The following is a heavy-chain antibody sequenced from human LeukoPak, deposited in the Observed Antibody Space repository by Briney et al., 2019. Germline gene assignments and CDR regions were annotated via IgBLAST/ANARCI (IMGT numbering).Heavy chain of an antibody. V-gene: IGHV4-39*01. CDR3: ARGPHPGGAGYNLIDH. J-gene: IGHJ4*02. CDR2: ISYRGST. Sequence: SETLSLTCTVSGGSISSSSYYWGWIRQPPGKGLEWIGSISYRGSTFYNPSLKSRVTISVDTSKNQFFLKVSSVTAADTAVYYCARGPHPGGAGYNLIDHWGQGTLVTVSP. D-gene: IGHD5-24*01. CDR1: GGSISSSSYY.